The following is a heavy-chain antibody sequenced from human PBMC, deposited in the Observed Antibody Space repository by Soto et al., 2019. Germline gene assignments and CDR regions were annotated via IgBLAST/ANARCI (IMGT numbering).Heavy chain of an antibody. J-gene: IGHJ4*02. CDR1: GGTFSSYA. D-gene: IGHD4-17*01. Sequence: SVKVSCKASGGTFSSYAISWVRQAPGQGLEWMGGIIPIFGTANYAQKFQGRVTITADESTSTAYMELSSLRSEDTAVYYCARMDYVGDYRGGYFGYWGQGTLVTVSS. CDR3: ARMDYVGDYRGGYFGY. CDR2: IIPIFGTA. V-gene: IGHV1-69*13.